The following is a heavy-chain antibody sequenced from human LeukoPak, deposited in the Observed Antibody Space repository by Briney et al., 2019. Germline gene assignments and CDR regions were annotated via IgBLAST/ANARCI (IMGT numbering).Heavy chain of an antibody. D-gene: IGHD2-21*01. CDR1: GFSFRSHW. Sequence: PGRSLRLSCAASGFSFRSHWMTWVRQAPRKGLEWVANTRQDGYEINYVDSVKGRFTISRDNAKTSLFLQMNSLGAEETALYYCAREVIIRDKSSFTSWGQGNLVTVSS. V-gene: IGHV3-7*01. J-gene: IGHJ1*01. CDR2: TRQDGYEI. CDR3: AREVIIRDKSSFTS.